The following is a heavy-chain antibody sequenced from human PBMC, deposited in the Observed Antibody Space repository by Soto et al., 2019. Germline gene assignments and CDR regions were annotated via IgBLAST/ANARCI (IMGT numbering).Heavy chain of an antibody. V-gene: IGHV3-23*01. J-gene: IGHJ6*01. CDR3: AKVGSDYYDTEV. Sequence: VGSLIRSCSSSGFTFSHSSFSLFLQAQGKWLEWVSTISDAGGSTDYADSVKGRFTTSRDNAKKMVFLQMDSLRAEDTAIYYCAKVGSDYYDTEVWGQGNTVSVSS. CDR1: GFTFSHSS. CDR2: ISDAGGST. D-gene: IGHD3-22*01.